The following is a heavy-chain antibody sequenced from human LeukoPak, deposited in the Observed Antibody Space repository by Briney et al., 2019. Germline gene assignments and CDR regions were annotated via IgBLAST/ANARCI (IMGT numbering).Heavy chain of an antibody. CDR3: ARGRDYGDY. Sequence: GGSLRLSCAASGFTFSTYSMTWVRQAPGKGLEWLSYISSSSSATYYADSVKGRFTTSRDNAKNSLYLQMNSLRAEDTAVYYCARGRDYGDYWGQGTLVTVSS. V-gene: IGHV3-48*04. J-gene: IGHJ4*02. CDR2: ISSSSSAT. CDR1: GFTFSTYS.